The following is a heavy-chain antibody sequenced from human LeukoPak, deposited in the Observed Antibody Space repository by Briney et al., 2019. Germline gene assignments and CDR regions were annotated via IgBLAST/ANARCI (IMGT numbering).Heavy chain of an antibody. CDR2: ISGSGSGGST. CDR1: GFTFSSYA. Sequence: GGSLRLSCAASGFTFSSYAMSWVRQAPGKGLEWVSAISGSGSGGSTYYADSVKGRFTISRDNSKNTLYLQMNSLRAEDTAVYYCAKSGYNRFDYWGQGTLVTVSS. CDR3: AKSGYNRFDY. V-gene: IGHV3-23*01. J-gene: IGHJ4*02. D-gene: IGHD5-24*01.